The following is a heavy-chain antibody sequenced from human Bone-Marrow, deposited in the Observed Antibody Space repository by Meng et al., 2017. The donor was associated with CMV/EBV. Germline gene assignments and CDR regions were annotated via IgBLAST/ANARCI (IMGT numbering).Heavy chain of an antibody. D-gene: IGHD2-15*01. V-gene: IGHV1-18*01. CDR1: GYTFTSYG. CDR3: ARWAVVVARRNYYYYGMDV. Sequence: ASVKVSCKASGYTFTSYGISWVRQAPGQGLEWMGWISAYNGNTNYAQKLQGRVTMTTYTSTSTAYMELRSLRSDDTAVYYCARWAVVVARRNYYYYGMDVWGQGTTVTVSS. CDR2: ISAYNGNT. J-gene: IGHJ6*02.